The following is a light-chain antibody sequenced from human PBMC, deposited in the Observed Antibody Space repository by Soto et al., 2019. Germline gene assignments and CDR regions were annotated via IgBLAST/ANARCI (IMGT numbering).Light chain of an antibody. Sequence: QSALTQPASVSGSPGQSITISCTGTGSDVGGYNLVSWYQQFPGKAPQLIIFEGSKRPSGVSNRFSASKSGNTASLTISGLQAEDEADYYCCSYAGKSIYVFGIGTKVTVL. V-gene: IGLV2-23*01. CDR2: EGS. CDR3: CSYAGKSIYV. CDR1: GSDVGGYNL. J-gene: IGLJ1*01.